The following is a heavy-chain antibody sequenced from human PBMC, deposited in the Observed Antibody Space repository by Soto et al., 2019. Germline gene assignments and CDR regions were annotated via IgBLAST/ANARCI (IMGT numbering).Heavy chain of an antibody. CDR2: IYWDDDK. V-gene: IGHV2-5*02. CDR1: GFSLSSSGVG. CDR3: ASAWYGDQYYYGMGV. J-gene: IGHJ6*02. D-gene: IGHD6-13*01. Sequence: VSGPTLVNPTQTLTLTCTFSGFSLSSSGVGVGWIRQPPGKALEWLAVIYWDDDKRYSQSLKSRVTITKDTSKNQVVLTVTNMDPVDTATYYCASAWYGDQYYYGMGVWGQGTTVTVSS.